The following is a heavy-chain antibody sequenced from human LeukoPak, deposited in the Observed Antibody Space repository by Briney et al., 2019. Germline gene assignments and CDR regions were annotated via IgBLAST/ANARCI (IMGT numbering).Heavy chain of an antibody. D-gene: IGHD3-10*01. V-gene: IGHV3-66*01. CDR3: ARDLPGPVFVEC. Sequence: GGSLRLSCAASGFAVSNNYMSWVRQAPGKGLEWVSAIYSGGTTYYADSVRGRFTISRDNSKKPLYLQMNSLRAEDTAVYYCARDLPGPVFVECWGQGTLVTVSS. CDR2: IYSGGTT. J-gene: IGHJ4*02. CDR1: GFAVSNNY.